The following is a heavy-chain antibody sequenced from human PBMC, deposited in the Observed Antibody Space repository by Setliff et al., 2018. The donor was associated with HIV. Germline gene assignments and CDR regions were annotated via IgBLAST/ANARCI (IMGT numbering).Heavy chain of an antibody. Sequence: PSETLSLTCTVSGGSISSGSYFWNWIRQPAGKGLEWIGRIYSSGITNYNPSLKSRLTISLDTSKNQFSLQVTSVTAADTAVYYCARDPYCPNTCYEDFTFDSWGQGTLVTVS. D-gene: IGHD2-8*01. CDR3: ARDPYCPNTCYEDFTFDS. V-gene: IGHV4-61*02. J-gene: IGHJ4*02. CDR1: GGSISSGSYF. CDR2: IYSSGIT.